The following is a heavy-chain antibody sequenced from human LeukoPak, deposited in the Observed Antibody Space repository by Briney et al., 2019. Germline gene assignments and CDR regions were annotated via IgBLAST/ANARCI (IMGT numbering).Heavy chain of an antibody. D-gene: IGHD3-10*01. V-gene: IGHV4-34*01. Sequence: SETLSLTCAVYGGSFSGYYWSWIRQPPGKGLEWIGEINHSGSTNYNPSLKSRVTISVDTSKNQFSLKLSSVTAADTAVYYCARAGSGSVPTSALYWGQGTLVTVSS. CDR1: GGSFSGYY. CDR2: INHSGST. J-gene: IGHJ4*02. CDR3: ARAGSGSVPTSALY.